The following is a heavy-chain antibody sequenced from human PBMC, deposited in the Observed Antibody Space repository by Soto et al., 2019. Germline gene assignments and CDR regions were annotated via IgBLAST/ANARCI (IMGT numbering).Heavy chain of an antibody. J-gene: IGHJ5*02. CDR2: ISAYNGNT. CDR1: GYTFTSYG. CDR3: ARAINWNYVLYYSDWFDP. Sequence: GASVKVSCKASGYTFTSYGISWVRQAPGQGLEWMGWISAYNGNTNYAQKLQGRVTMTTDTSTSTAYMELRSLRSDDTAVYYCARAINWNYVLYYSDWFDPWAQGTLVTVSS. V-gene: IGHV1-18*01. D-gene: IGHD1-7*01.